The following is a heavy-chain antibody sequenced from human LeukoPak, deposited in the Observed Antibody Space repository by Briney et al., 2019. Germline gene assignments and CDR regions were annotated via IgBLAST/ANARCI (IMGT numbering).Heavy chain of an antibody. CDR3: ARGLPGSYGRDY. V-gene: IGHV3-74*03. CDR1: GFTFSNYW. Sequence: PGGSLRLSCAASGFTFSNYWMDWVRQAPGKGLVWVSLINSDDTYRKYADSVRGRFAISRDNAKNTLYLQMNSLTAEDTAVNYCARGLPGSYGRDYWGQGTLVTVSS. J-gene: IGHJ4*02. D-gene: IGHD3-9*01. CDR2: INSDDTYR.